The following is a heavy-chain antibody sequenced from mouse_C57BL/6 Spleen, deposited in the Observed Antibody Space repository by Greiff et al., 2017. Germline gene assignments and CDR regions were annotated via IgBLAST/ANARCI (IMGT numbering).Heavy chain of an antibody. D-gene: IGHD2-3*01. CDR1: GFSLTSYG. V-gene: IGHV2-5*01. CDR3: AKNLYDGYYYFDY. Sequence: VKLVESGPGLVQPSQSLSITCTVSGFSLTSYGVHWVRQSPGKGLEWLGVIWRGGSTDYNAAFMSRLSITKDNSKSQVFFKMNSLQADDTAIYYCAKNLYDGYYYFDYWGQGTTLTVSS. J-gene: IGHJ2*01. CDR2: IWRGGST.